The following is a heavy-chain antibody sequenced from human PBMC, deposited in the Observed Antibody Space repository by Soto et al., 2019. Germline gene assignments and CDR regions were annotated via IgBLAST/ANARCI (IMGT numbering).Heavy chain of an antibody. Sequence: QVHLVQSGGEVKKPGASVKVSCEASGYTFTNYRITWVRQAPGQGLEWLGGSSAYSGVAKYAQKFQERVTMTTDASTTPARTSVRSLRSGARAVDSGAWGSRSAYCSGCGWDY. CDR1: GYTFTNYR. D-gene: IGHD2-15*01. CDR2: SSAYSGVA. J-gene: IGHJ4*01. V-gene: IGHV1-18*01. CDR3: AWGSRSAYCSGCGWDY.